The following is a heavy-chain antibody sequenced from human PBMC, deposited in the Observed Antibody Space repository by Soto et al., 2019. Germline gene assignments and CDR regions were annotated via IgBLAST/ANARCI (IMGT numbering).Heavy chain of an antibody. J-gene: IGHJ4*02. V-gene: IGHV1-18*01. Sequence: VASVKVSCKASGYTFTSYGISWVRQAPGQGLEWMGWISAYNGNTNYAQKLQGRVTMTTDTSTSTAYMELRSLRSDDTAVYYCAVNYYDSSGYYYFDYWGQGTLVTVSS. CDR1: GYTFTSYG. D-gene: IGHD3-22*01. CDR2: ISAYNGNT. CDR3: AVNYYDSSGYYYFDY.